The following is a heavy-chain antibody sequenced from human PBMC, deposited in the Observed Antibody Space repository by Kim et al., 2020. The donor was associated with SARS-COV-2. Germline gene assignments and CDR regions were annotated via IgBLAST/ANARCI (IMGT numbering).Heavy chain of an antibody. CDR3: ARDLIYRGMDV. D-gene: IGHD2-8*01. CDR1: GFTVSSNY. J-gene: IGHJ6*02. Sequence: GGSLRLSCAASGFTVSSNYMSWVRQAPGKGLEWVSVIYSGGSTFYADSVKGRFTISRDNSKNTLYLQMNSLRAEDTAVYYCARDLIYRGMDVWGQGTTLTVSS. V-gene: IGHV3-66*02. CDR2: IYSGGST.